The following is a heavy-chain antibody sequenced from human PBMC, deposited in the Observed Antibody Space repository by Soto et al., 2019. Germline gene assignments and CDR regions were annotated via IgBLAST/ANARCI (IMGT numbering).Heavy chain of an antibody. V-gene: IGHV4-39*01. D-gene: IGHD6-25*01. J-gene: IGHJ4*02. CDR3: ARHEGSIAAPFDY. Sequence: QLQLQESGPGLVKPSETLSLTCTVSGGSISSSCYYWGWIRQPPGKGLEWIGSIYYSGSTYYNPSLKSRVTISVDTSKNQFSLKLSSVTAADTAVYYCARHEGSIAAPFDYWGQGTLVTVSS. CDR1: GGSISSSCYY. CDR2: IYYSGST.